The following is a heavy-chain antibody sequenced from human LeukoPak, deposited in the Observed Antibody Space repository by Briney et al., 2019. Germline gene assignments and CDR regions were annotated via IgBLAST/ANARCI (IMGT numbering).Heavy chain of an antibody. D-gene: IGHD2-2*01. CDR3: ARAGTCSSTSCDGGIEY. CDR2: ISTTSTYI. V-gene: IGHV3-21*06. CDR1: GFAFSSYN. J-gene: IGHJ4*02. Sequence: GGSLRLSCAASGFAFSSYNMKWVRQAPGKWPEWVSFISTTSTYIYYADSVKGRFTVSRDNSKNLLYLQMDSLRVEDTAVYYCARAGTCSSTSCDGGIEYWGQGTLVTVSS.